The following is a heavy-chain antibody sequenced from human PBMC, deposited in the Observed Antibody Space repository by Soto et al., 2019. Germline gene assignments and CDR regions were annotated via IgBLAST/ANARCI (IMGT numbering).Heavy chain of an antibody. Sequence: EVQLVQSGAEVKKPGESLRISCKGSGYSFTNYLIGWVRQMPGKGLEWMGRIDPSDSYTNYSPSFQGHVTISADKSISTAYLQWSSLKASDTAMYYCARWVTGIYYFEYWGQGTLVTVSS. CDR3: ARWVTGIYYFEY. J-gene: IGHJ4*02. CDR2: IDPSDSYT. V-gene: IGHV5-10-1*03. CDR1: GYSFTNYL. D-gene: IGHD6-13*01.